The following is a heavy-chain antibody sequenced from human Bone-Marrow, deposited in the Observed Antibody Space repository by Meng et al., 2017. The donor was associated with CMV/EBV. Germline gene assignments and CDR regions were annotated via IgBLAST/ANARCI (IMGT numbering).Heavy chain of an antibody. Sequence: SETLSLTCTVSGGSISSYYWSWIRQPPGKGLEWIGYIYYSGSTYYNPSLKSRVTISVDTSKNQFSLKLSSVTTADTAVYYCAREVVPAAITANWFDPWGQGTLVTVSS. CDR2: IYYSGST. CDR1: GGSISSYY. V-gene: IGHV4-59*12. CDR3: AREVVPAAITANWFDP. D-gene: IGHD2-2*01. J-gene: IGHJ5*02.